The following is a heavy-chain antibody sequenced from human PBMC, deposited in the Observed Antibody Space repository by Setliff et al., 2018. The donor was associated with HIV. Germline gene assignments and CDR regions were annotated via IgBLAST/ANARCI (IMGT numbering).Heavy chain of an antibody. Sequence: SETLSLTCTVSGDSITSGGYSWTWIRQPPGKALEWVGYIYYSGRTSHSGSTYYNPSVASRITISGDTSKNQFSLKLTSVTAADTAIYYCARENGWLFGWFDPWGPWTLLVTVSS. J-gene: IGHJ5*02. D-gene: IGHD3-22*01. CDR3: ARENGWLFGWFDP. CDR1: GDSITSGGYS. V-gene: IGHV4-30-4*08. CDR2: IYYSGRTSHSGST.